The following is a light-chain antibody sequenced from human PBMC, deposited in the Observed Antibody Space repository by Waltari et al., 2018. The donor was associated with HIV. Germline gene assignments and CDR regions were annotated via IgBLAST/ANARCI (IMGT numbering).Light chain of an antibody. CDR3: AAWDDSLGDVF. J-gene: IGLJ2*01. CDR2: NSD. Sequence: QSVLTQPPSASGTPGQSVTISCSGSTSNIENNYVSWYQQVPGAAPKLLIYNSDQRPAGVPDRFSGSKSGSSASLAISGLRSEDEAHYYCAAWDDSLGDVFFGGGTKLTVL. CDR1: TSNIENNY. V-gene: IGLV1-47*02.